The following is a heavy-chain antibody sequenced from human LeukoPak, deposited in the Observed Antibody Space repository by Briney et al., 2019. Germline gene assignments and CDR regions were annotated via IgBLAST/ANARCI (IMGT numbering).Heavy chain of an antibody. CDR1: DDSFSSHY. CDR3: ARDIPVDTAMVTSDY. CDR2: ISYSGST. V-gene: IGHV4-59*11. J-gene: IGHJ4*02. Sequence: SETLSLTCTVSDDSFSSHYWTWIRQPPGKGLEWIGYISYSGSTNYNPSLKSRVTISVDTSKNQFSLKLSSVTAADTAVYYCARDIPVDTAMVTSDYWGQGTLVTVSS. D-gene: IGHD5-18*01.